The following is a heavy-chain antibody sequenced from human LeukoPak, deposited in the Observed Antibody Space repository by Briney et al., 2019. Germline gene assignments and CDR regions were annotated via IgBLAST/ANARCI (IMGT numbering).Heavy chain of an antibody. CDR2: IIPILGIA. CDR3: ARSYGDPPGVDY. J-gene: IGHJ4*02. Sequence: SVKVSCKASGGTFSSYAISWVRQAPGQGLEWMGRIIPILGIANYAQKFQGRVTITADKSTSTAYMELSSLRSEDTAVYYCARSYGDPPGVDYWGQGTLVTVSS. V-gene: IGHV1-69*04. CDR1: GGTFSSYA. D-gene: IGHD4-17*01.